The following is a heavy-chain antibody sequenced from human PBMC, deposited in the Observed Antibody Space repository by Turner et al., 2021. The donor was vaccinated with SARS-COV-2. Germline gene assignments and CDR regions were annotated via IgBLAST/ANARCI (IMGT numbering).Heavy chain of an antibody. D-gene: IGHD3-16*01. CDR1: GYSFTSYW. J-gene: IGHJ5*02. V-gene: IGHV5-10-1*01. CDR3: ARHFPGGWAVNL. Sequence: EVPLVQSGAAVKKPGESLRIYCKGSGYSFTSYWISWVRQMPGKGLEWMGRIDPSDSYTNYSPSFQGHVTISADNSISTAYRQWSSLKASDTAMYYCARHFPGGWAVNLWGQGTLVTVSS. CDR2: IDPSDSYT.